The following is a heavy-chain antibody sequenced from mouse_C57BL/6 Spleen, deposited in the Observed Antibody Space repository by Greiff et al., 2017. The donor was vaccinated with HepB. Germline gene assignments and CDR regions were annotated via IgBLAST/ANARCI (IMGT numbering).Heavy chain of an antibody. CDR3: ARSGQDYYGSSSFAY. V-gene: IGHV1-69*01. Sequence: QVQLQQPGAELVMPGASVKLSCKASGYTFTSYWMHWVKQRPGQGLEWIGEIDPSDSYTNYNQKFKGKSTLTVDKSSSTAYMQLSSLTSADSAVYYCARSGQDYYGSSSFAYWGQGTLVTVSA. CDR1: GYTFTSYW. CDR2: IDPSDSYT. D-gene: IGHD1-1*01. J-gene: IGHJ3*01.